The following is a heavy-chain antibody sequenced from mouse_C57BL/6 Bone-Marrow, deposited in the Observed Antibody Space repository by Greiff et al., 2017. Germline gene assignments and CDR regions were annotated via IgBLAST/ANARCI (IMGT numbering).Heavy chain of an antibody. J-gene: IGHJ2*01. V-gene: IGHV5-9*01. D-gene: IGHD1-1*01. Sequence: EVHLVESGGGLVKPGGSLKLSCAASGFTFSSYTMSWVRQTPEKRLEWVATISGGGGNTYYPDSVKGRFTISRDNAKNTLYLQMSSLRSEDTALYYCARLYYYGSSPYFDYWGQGTTLTVSS. CDR1: GFTFSSYT. CDR3: ARLYYYGSSPYFDY. CDR2: ISGGGGNT.